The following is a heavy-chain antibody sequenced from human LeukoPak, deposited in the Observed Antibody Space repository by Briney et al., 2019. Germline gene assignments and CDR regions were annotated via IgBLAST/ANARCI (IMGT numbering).Heavy chain of an antibody. D-gene: IGHD3-9*01. V-gene: IGHV1-18*01. J-gene: IGHJ6*03. CDR2: ISAYNGNT. CDR3: ARVSGKYDILTGYPLYYYYMDV. Sequence: ASVKVSCKASGYTLTSYGISWVRQAPGQGLEWMGWISAYNGNTNYAQKLQGRVTMTTDTSTSTAYMELRSLRSDDTAVYYCARVSGKYDILTGYPLYYYYMDVWGKGTTVTVSS. CDR1: GYTLTSYG.